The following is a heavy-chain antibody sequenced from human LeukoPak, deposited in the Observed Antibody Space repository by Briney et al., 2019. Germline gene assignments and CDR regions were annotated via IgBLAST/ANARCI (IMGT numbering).Heavy chain of an antibody. CDR2: IHPNSGGT. J-gene: IGHJ4*02. D-gene: IGHD1-20*01. Sequence: ASVKVSCKASGYTFTGYYMHWVRQAPGQGLEWMGLIHPNSGGTNYAQKFQGRVTMTRDTSISTAYMELSRLRSDDKAVYYCAREGDPYNWNQEVDYWGQGTLVTVSS. CDR3: AREGDPYNWNQEVDY. V-gene: IGHV1-2*02. CDR1: GYTFTGYY.